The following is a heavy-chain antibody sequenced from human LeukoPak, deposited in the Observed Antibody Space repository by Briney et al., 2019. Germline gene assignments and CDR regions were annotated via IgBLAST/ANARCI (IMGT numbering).Heavy chain of an antibody. D-gene: IGHD5-12*01. CDR2: ISSSGSTI. V-gene: IGHV3-48*03. J-gene: IGHJ4*02. CDR1: GFTFSGYE. Sequence: QPGGSLRLSCAASGFTFSGYEMNWVRQAPGKGLEWVSYISSSGSTIYYADSVKGRFTISRDDSKNSLYLQMNSLKTEDTAVYYCARDGYSDYYFDYWGQGTLVTVSS. CDR3: ARDGYSDYYFDY.